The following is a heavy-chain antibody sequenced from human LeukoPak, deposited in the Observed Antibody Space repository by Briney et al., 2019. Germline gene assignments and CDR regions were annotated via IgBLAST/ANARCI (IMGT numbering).Heavy chain of an antibody. D-gene: IGHD3-3*02. J-gene: IGHJ4*02. CDR3: ARSPGALSY. CDR1: GFTFSSYE. CDR2: ISSSGSAI. Sequence: GGSLRLSCAASGFTFSSYEMNWVRQAPGKGLEWVSHISSSGSAIYYADSVKGRFTISRDNAKNSLYLQMNSLRVEDTAVYYCARSPGALSYWGQGTLVTVSS. V-gene: IGHV3-48*03.